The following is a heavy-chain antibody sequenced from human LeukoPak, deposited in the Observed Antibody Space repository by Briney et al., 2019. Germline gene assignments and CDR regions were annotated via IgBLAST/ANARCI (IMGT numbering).Heavy chain of an antibody. J-gene: IGHJ6*03. D-gene: IGHD3-10*01. Sequence: NASETLSLTCAVYGGSFSGYYWSWIRQPPGKGLEWIGEINHSGSTNYNPSLKSRVTISVDTSKNQFSLKLTSVTAADTAVYYCARNTHGSGSYYYYMDVWGKGTTVTVSS. CDR1: GGSFSGYY. CDR2: INHSGST. CDR3: ARNTHGSGSYYYYMDV. V-gene: IGHV4-34*01.